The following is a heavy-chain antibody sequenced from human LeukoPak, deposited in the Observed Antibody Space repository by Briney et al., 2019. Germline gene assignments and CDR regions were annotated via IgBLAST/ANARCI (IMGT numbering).Heavy chain of an antibody. CDR3: ARPRGNVEMATIPFDY. D-gene: IGHD5-24*01. Sequence: GGSLRLSCAASGFTFSSYGMHWVRQAPGKGLEWVSSISSSSSYIYYAGSVKGRFTISRDNAKNSLYLQMNSLRAEDTAVYHCARPRGNVEMATIPFDYWGRGTLVTVSS. J-gene: IGHJ4*02. CDR2: ISSSSSYI. CDR1: GFTFSSYG. V-gene: IGHV3-21*01.